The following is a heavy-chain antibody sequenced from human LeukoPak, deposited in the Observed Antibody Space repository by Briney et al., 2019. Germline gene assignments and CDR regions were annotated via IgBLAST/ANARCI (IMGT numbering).Heavy chain of an antibody. CDR2: VSTYNGDT. Sequence: GASVKVSCKASGYTFTDFGFIWVRQAPGQGLELMGWVSTYNGDTDYAKKFQDRVTMTTESSTQTTFIELRNLRSDDTAVYYCARAESMALYFLYWGQGTLVSVSS. D-gene: IGHD1-14*01. CDR3: ARAESMALYFLY. V-gene: IGHV1-18*01. CDR1: GYTFTDFG. J-gene: IGHJ1*01.